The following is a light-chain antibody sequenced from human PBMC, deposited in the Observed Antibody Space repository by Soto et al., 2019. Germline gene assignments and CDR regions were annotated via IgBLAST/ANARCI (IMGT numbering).Light chain of an antibody. CDR2: SNK. Sequence: QSVLTQPPSAPGTPGRRVTISCSGSSSNIGSNTVNWYQHLPGTAPKLVIYSNKQRPSGVPDRFSGSKTVTSASLAISGLQSEDEADYYCVAWDDRLNGYVVFGGGTKVTVL. J-gene: IGLJ2*01. CDR3: VAWDDRLNGYVV. V-gene: IGLV1-44*01. CDR1: SSNIGSNT.